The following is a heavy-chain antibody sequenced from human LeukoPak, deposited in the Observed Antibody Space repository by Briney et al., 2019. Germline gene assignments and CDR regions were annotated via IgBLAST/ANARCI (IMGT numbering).Heavy chain of an antibody. Sequence: GGSLRLSCAASGFTVSSNYMSWVRQAPGKGLEWVSVIYSGGSTYYADSVKGRFTISRDNAKNSLSLQMNSLRVEDAAIYYCASLSLGYWGQGTLVTVSS. CDR3: ASLSLGY. CDR2: IYSGGST. V-gene: IGHV3-66*01. CDR1: GFTVSSNY. D-gene: IGHD2/OR15-2a*01. J-gene: IGHJ4*02.